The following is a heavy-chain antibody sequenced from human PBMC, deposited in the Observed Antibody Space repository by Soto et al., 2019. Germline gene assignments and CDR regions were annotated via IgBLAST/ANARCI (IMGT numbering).Heavy chain of an antibody. CDR2: ISAYNGNT. D-gene: IGHD4-17*01. CDR1: GYTFSNYG. J-gene: IGHJ4*02. Sequence: QVQLVQSGAEVKRPGASVRVSCKDSGYTFSNYGVTWVRQAPGQGLEWMGWISAYNGNTNIAQKFQGRITMTTDTSTSTAYMELRSLRSDDTAVYYCARSHGDYAGYWGQGTLVTVSS. CDR3: ARSHGDYAGY. V-gene: IGHV1-18*01.